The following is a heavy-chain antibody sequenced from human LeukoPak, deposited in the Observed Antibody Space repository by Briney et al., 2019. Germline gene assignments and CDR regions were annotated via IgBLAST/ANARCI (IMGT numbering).Heavy chain of an antibody. Sequence: PGGSLRLSCAASGFIFNNYGLVWVRQAPGKGLEWVSAISNDGGGTTYADFVKGRFSVSRDNSKNTLFLQMNSLRAEVTALYYCAKGSSGYFFDLWGQGTLVTVSS. V-gene: IGHV3-23*01. CDR1: GFIFNNYG. D-gene: IGHD3-22*01. CDR2: ISNDGGGT. J-gene: IGHJ4*02. CDR3: AKGSSGYFFDL.